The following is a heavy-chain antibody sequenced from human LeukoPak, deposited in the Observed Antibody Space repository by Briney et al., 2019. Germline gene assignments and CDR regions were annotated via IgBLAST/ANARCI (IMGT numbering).Heavy chain of an antibody. CDR1: GYTFNNYG. Sequence: ASVKVSCKASGYTFNNYGISWVRQAPGQGLEWMGWISGNNGNTKYAQKVQGRVTMTTDTSTSTAYMELRSLRSDDTAVYYCARNPLQSYYYGMDVWGQGTTVTVSS. CDR2: ISGNNGNT. CDR3: ARNPLQSYYYGMDV. J-gene: IGHJ6*02. D-gene: IGHD4-11*01. V-gene: IGHV1-18*01.